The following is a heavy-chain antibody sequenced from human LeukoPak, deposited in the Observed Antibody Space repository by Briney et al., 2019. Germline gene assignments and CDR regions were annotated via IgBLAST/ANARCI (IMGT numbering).Heavy chain of an antibody. CDR3: ATLAAAGTNY. J-gene: IGHJ4*02. D-gene: IGHD6-13*01. Sequence: GGSLRRSCAASGFTFSRYWMHWVRQAPGKGLVWVSRADYDGSDTSYAASVRGRFTISRDNAKNTLYLQMNSLSAEDTAVYYCATLAAAGTNYWGQGTLVTVSS. V-gene: IGHV3-74*01. CDR1: GFTFSRYW. CDR2: ADYDGSDT.